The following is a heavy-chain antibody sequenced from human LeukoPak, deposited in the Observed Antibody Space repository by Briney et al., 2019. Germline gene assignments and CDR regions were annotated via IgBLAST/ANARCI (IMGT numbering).Heavy chain of an antibody. CDR1: GGTFSSYA. Sequence: PVKVSCKASGGTFSSYAISWVRQAPGQGLEWMGGIIPIFGTANYAQKFQGRVTITADESTSTAYMELSSLRSEDTAVYYCARGDVDTAMVLEAYFDYWGQGTLVTVSS. CDR3: ARGDVDTAMVLEAYFDY. J-gene: IGHJ4*02. CDR2: IIPIFGTA. V-gene: IGHV1-69*13. D-gene: IGHD5-18*01.